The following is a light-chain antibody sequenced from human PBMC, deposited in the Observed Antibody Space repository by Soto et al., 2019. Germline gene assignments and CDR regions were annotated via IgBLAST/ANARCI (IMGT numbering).Light chain of an antibody. CDR2: GAS. CDR1: QSISSSY. Sequence: PGERATLSSRASQSISSSYLAWYQQKPGQAPRPLIFGASSRASGIPGRFSGSGSGTDFTLTISRLEPEDFAVYYCQHYGTSATWTFGQGTKVEIK. J-gene: IGKJ1*01. V-gene: IGKV3-20*01. CDR3: QHYGTSATWT.